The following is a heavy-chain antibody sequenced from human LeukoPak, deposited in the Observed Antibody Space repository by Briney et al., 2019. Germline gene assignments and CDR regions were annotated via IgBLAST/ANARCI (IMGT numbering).Heavy chain of an antibody. CDR3: AREGPDDRSGYPFEH. Sequence: SETLSLTCTVSGGSISSYYWSWIRQPAGKGLEWIGRIYTSGSTNYNPSLESRVTISLDASKNQFSLKLTSVTAADTAVYYCAREGPDDRSGYPFEHWGQGILVTVSS. D-gene: IGHD3-22*01. CDR1: GGSISSYY. CDR2: IYTSGST. J-gene: IGHJ4*02. V-gene: IGHV4-4*07.